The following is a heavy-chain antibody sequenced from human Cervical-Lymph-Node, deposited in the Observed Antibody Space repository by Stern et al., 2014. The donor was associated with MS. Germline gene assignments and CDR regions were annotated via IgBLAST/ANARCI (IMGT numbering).Heavy chain of an antibody. CDR3: ARDRTYRPSTDY. CDR1: GGSISSGNYY. D-gene: IGHD5-18*01. Sequence: VQLVESGPGLVKPSQTLSLTCTVSGGSISSGNYYWSWIRQPAGKGLEWIGRIYASGSTNYNPSLGSGGTISIDTSKNPFSLKLASVTAADTAVYYCARDRTYRPSTDYWGQGILVTVSS. V-gene: IGHV4-61*02. J-gene: IGHJ4*02. CDR2: IYASGST.